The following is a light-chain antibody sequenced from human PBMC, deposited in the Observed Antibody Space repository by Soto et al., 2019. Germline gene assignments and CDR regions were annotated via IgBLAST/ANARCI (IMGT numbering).Light chain of an antibody. CDR1: NIESKS. CDR2: DDS. V-gene: IGLV3-21*02. Sequence: SYELTQPPSVSLAPGQTARNTCGENNIESKSVHWYQQKPGQAPVLVVYDDSDRPSGIPERFSGSSSGNTATLTISRVEAGDEADYFCQVWDTTTTHRVFGGGTKVTVL. J-gene: IGLJ2*01. CDR3: QVWDTTTTHRV.